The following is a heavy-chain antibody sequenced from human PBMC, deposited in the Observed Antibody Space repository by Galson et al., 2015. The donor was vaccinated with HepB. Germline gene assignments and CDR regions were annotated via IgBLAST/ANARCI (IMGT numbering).Heavy chain of an antibody. CDR1: GYTFTSYG. CDR3: ARDVVTMVRGVISEDAFDI. J-gene: IGHJ3*02. D-gene: IGHD3-10*01. V-gene: IGHV1-18*04. CDR2: ISAYNGNT. Sequence: SVKVSCKASGYTFTSYGISWVRQAPGQGLEWMGWISAYNGNTNYAQKLQGRVTMTTDTSTSTAYMELRSLRSDDTAVYYCARDVVTMVRGVISEDAFDIWGQGTMVTVSS.